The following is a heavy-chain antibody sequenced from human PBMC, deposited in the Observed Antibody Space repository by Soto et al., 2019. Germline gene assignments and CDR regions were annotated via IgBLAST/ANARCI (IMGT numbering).Heavy chain of an antibody. CDR3: ARDQGNYDFWSGYYPLDY. D-gene: IGHD3-3*01. CDR1: GFTFSSYS. V-gene: IGHV3-21*01. J-gene: IGHJ4*02. Sequence: GGSLRLSCAASGFTFSSYSMNWVRQAPGKGLEWVSSISSSSSYIYYADSVKGRFTISRDNAKNSLYLQMNSLRAEDTAVYYCARDQGNYDFWSGYYPLDYWGQGTLVTVSS. CDR2: ISSSSSYI.